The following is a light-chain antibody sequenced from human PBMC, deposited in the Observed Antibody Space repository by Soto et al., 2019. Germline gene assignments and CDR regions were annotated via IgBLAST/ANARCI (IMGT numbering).Light chain of an antibody. CDR2: DAT. CDR3: QQSYSAPPT. J-gene: IGKJ2*01. V-gene: IGKV1-39*01. CDR1: QSIGKY. Sequence: DIQMTQSPSSLSASVGDRVTITCRASQSIGKYLNWDQQKPGKAPNLLIYDATTLQSGVPSRFSGSRYRTDFTLTISSLQPEDFATYYCQQSYSAPPTFGQGTKLEIK.